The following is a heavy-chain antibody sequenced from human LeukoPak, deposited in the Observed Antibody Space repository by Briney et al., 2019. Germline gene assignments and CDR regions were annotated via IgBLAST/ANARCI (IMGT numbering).Heavy chain of an antibody. J-gene: IGHJ6*03. D-gene: IGHD4-17*01. CDR1: GFTFSTYA. V-gene: IGHV3-23*01. CDR2: ISGSGGST. CDR3: AKHAGYGDRLLYYYYYMDV. Sequence: GGSLRLSCAASGFTFSTYAMSWVRQAPGKGLEWVSAISGSGGSTYYAGSVKGRFTISRDNSKNTLYLQMNSLRAEDTAVYYCAKHAGYGDRLLYYYYYMDVWGEGTTVTVSS.